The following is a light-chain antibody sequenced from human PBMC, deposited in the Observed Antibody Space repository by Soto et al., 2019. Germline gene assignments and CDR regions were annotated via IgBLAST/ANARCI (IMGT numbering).Light chain of an antibody. CDR2: DTS. V-gene: IGKV3-15*01. Sequence: DILVTQSPATLSASPGERVTLSCRASQFVSSRLAWYQQRPGQVPRLLIYDTSTRAPGISASLSGSASGTDFTLTISSLQSEDSAVYYCHQYNSWPTFGHGTQVDIK. CDR3: HQYNSWPT. J-gene: IGKJ1*01. CDR1: QFVSSR.